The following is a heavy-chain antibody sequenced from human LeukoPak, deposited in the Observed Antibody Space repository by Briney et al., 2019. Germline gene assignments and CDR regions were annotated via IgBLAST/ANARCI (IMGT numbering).Heavy chain of an antibody. J-gene: IGHJ3*02. D-gene: IGHD6-6*01. V-gene: IGHV3-7*01. CDR3: ARVASYAFDI. Sequence: GGSLRLSCTVSGFTFSDYWMSWVRQAPGKGLEWVANINQDGSEKYYVDSVMGRFTVSRDNDKNPLYLQVNSLRAEDRAVYYCARVASYAFDIWGQGTMVTVSS. CDR1: GFTFSDYW. CDR2: INQDGSEK.